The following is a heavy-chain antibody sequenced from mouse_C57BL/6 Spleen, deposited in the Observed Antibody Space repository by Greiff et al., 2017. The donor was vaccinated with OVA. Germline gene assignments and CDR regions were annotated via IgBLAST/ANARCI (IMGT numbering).Heavy chain of an antibody. V-gene: IGHV1-80*01. Sequence: VQLQQSGAELVKPGASVKISCKASGYAFSSYWMNWVKQRPGKGLEWIGQIYPGDGDTNYNGKFKGQATLTADKSSSTAYMQLSSLTSEDSAVYFCARGDSNYVFDYWGQGTTLTVSS. J-gene: IGHJ2*01. CDR2: IYPGDGDT. D-gene: IGHD2-5*01. CDR3: ARGDSNYVFDY. CDR1: GYAFSSYW.